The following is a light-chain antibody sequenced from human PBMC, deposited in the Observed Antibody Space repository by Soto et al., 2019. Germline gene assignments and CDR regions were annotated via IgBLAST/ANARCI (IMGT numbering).Light chain of an antibody. V-gene: IGKV1-9*01. Sequence: DIQLTQSPSFLSASVGDRVTITCRASQGISSYLAWYQQKPGKAPKLLMYAASTLQGGVPSRFSGSESGTEFTLAISSLQPEDVATYYCQQFNDYPITFCQGTRLEIK. CDR1: QGISSY. J-gene: IGKJ5*01. CDR2: AAS. CDR3: QQFNDYPIT.